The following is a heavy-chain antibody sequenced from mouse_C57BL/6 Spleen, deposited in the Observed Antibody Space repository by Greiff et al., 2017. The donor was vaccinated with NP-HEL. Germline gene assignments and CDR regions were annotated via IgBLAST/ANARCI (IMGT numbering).Heavy chain of an antibody. V-gene: IGHV5-4*03. J-gene: IGHJ3*01. CDR1: GFTFSSYA. CDR3: ARGLLQGFAY. CDR2: ISDGGSYT. D-gene: IGHD2-3*01. Sequence: EVMLVESGGGLVKPGGSLKLSCAASGFTFSSYAMSWVRQTPEKRLEWVATISDGGSYTYYPDNVKGRFTISRDNAKNNLYLQMSHLKSEDTAMYYCARGLLQGFAYWGQGTLVTVSA.